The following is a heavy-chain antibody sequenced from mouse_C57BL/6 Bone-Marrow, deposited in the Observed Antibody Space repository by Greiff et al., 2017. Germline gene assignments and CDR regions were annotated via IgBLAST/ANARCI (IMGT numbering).Heavy chain of an antibody. CDR2: IYPGGGYT. J-gene: IGHJ2*01. V-gene: IGHV1-63*01. CDR1: GYTFTTYW. D-gene: IGHD1-1*01. CDR3: ARHTVVATADYFDY. Sequence: QVQLQQSGAELVRPGTSVKMSCKASGYTFTTYWIGWAKQRPGHGLEWIGDIYPGGGYTNYNEKFKGKATLTADKSSSTAYMQFSSLTSEDSAIYYCARHTVVATADYFDYWGQGTTLTVSS.